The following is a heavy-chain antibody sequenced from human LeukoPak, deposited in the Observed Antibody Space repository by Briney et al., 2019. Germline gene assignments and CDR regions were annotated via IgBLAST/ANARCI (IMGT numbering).Heavy chain of an antibody. V-gene: IGHV1-69*13. J-gene: IGHJ4*02. CDR3: ARSSSWLYYFDY. Sequence: SVKVSCKASGGTFSSYAISWVRQAPGQGLEWMGGIIPIFGTANYAQKLQGRVTITADESTGTAYMELSSLRSEDTAVYYCARSSSWLYYFDYWGQGTLVTVSS. D-gene: IGHD6-13*01. CDR2: IIPIFGTA. CDR1: GGTFSSYA.